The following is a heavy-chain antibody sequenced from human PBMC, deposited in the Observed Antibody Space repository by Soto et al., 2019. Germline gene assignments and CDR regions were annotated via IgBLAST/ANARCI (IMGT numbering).Heavy chain of an antibody. CDR3: ARESEDLTSNFDY. V-gene: IGHV3-21*06. CDR1: GFTFTRYS. CDR2: ISSTTNYI. J-gene: IGHJ4*02. Sequence: GGSLRLSCAASGFTFTRYSMNWVRQAPGKGLEWVSSISSTTNYIYYGDSMKGRFTISRDNAKNSLYLETNSLRAEDTAVYYCARESEDLTSNFDYWGQGTLVTVSS.